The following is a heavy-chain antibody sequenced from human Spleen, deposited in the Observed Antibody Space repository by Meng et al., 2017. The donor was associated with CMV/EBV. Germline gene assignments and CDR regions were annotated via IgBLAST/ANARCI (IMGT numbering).Heavy chain of an antibody. CDR2: IYYSGST. D-gene: IGHD3-10*01. V-gene: IGHV4-39*01. CDR3: ARQQDYYGSGSYYVYYYYGMDV. CDR1: GGSISSSSYY. J-gene: IGHJ6*02. Sequence: GSLRLSCTVSGGSISSSSYYWGWIRQPPGKGLEWIGSIYYSGSTYYNPSLKSRVTISVDTSKNQFSLKLSSVTAADTAVYYCARQQDYYGSGSYYVYYYYGMDVWGQGTTVTVSS.